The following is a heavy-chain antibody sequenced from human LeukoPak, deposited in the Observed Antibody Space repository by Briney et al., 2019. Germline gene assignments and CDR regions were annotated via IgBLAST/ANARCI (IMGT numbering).Heavy chain of an antibody. V-gene: IGHV1-18*01. CDR3: ARSGRKVATIPFGY. CDR2: ISTCNANT. D-gene: IGHD5-12*01. CDR1: GYTFTSYG. J-gene: IGHJ4*02. Sequence: GASVKVSCKASGYTFTSYGISWVRQAPGQGLEWMGWISTCNANTNYTQKLQGRVTMTTDTSTSTAYMELRSLRSDATAVYYGARSGRKVATIPFGYWGQGTLVTVSS.